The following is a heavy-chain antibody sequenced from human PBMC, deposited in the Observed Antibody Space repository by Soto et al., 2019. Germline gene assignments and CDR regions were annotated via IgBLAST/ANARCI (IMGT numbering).Heavy chain of an antibody. Sequence: PGGSLRLSCAASGFTCSSDAMSWVRQAPGKGLEWVSAISGSGGSTYYADSVKGRFTISRDNSKNTLYLQMNSLRAEDTAVYYCAKDHSGAVTAFDTWGQGTLVTVSS. CDR1: GFTCSSDA. V-gene: IGHV3-23*01. CDR3: AKDHSGAVTAFDT. J-gene: IGHJ3*02. CDR2: ISGSGGST. D-gene: IGHD2-21*01.